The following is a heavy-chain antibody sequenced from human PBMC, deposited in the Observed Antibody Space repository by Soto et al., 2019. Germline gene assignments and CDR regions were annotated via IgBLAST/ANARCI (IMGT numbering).Heavy chain of an antibody. V-gene: IGHV4-31*03. CDR1: GGSISSGGYY. D-gene: IGHD2-21*02. Sequence: SETLSLTCSVSGGSISSGGYYWSWIRQHPGKGLEWIAYIYYSGSTYYNPSLKSRVTISVDTSKNQFSLKLSSVTAADTAMYFCAREPCGGDCYGYYYHGMDVWGQGTTVTVSS. CDR3: AREPCGGDCYGYYYHGMDV. J-gene: IGHJ6*02. CDR2: IYYSGST.